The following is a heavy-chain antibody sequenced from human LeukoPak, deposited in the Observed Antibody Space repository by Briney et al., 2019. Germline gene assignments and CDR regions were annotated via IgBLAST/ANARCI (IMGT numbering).Heavy chain of an antibody. Sequence: GGSLRLSCAASGFTFSSYAMHWVRQAPGKGLEWVAVISYDGSNKYYADSVKGRFTISRDNSKNTLYLQMNSLRAEDTAVYYCAREASCSGGSCYLYFDLWGRGTLVTVSS. J-gene: IGHJ2*01. V-gene: IGHV3-30-3*01. D-gene: IGHD2-15*01. CDR2: ISYDGSNK. CDR3: AREASCSGGSCYLYFDL. CDR1: GFTFSSYA.